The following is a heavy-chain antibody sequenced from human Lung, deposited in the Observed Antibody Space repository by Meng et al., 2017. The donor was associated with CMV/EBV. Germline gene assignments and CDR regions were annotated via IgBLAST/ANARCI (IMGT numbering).Heavy chain of an antibody. V-gene: IGHV4-34*01. Sequence: LXCAVYGGSFSGYFWSWIRQPPGKGLEWIGEINHSGSTNYNPSLKSRVTISVDTSKNQFFLKLSSVTAADTAVYYCARGTVTSRVIVPPFAIKIVYSMAVWXQGTTVTVSS. D-gene: IGHD2-2*01. CDR3: ARGTVTSRVIVPPFAIKIVYSMAV. CDR1: GGSFSGYF. CDR2: INHSGST. J-gene: IGHJ6*02.